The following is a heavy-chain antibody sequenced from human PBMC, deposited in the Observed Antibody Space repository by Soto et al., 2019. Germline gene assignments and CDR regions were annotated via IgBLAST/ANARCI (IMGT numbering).Heavy chain of an antibody. CDR3: ATEQLGDFDY. Sequence: QVQLVESGGGVVQPGRSLRLSCAASGFTFSSYGMHRVRQAPGKGLEWVAVIWYDGSNKYYADSVKGRFTISRDNSKNTLYLQMNSLRAEDKAVYYCATEQLGDFDYWGQGTLVTVSS. CDR1: GFTFSSYG. D-gene: IGHD6-6*01. J-gene: IGHJ4*02. CDR2: IWYDGSNK. V-gene: IGHV3-33*01.